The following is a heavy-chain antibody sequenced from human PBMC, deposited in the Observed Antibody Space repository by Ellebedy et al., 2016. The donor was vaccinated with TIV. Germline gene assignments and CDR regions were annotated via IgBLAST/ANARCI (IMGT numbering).Heavy chain of an antibody. D-gene: IGHD6-6*01. J-gene: IGHJ4*02. CDR1: GFTFSSYG. V-gene: IGHV3-33*06. Sequence: GESLKISXAASGFTFSSYGMHWVRQAPGKGLEWVAVIWYDGTNKYYADSVKGRFTISRDNSKNTLYLEMNSLRAEDTAVYYCAKGSSSSRPYYFDYWGQGTLVSVSS. CDR2: IWYDGTNK. CDR3: AKGSSSSRPYYFDY.